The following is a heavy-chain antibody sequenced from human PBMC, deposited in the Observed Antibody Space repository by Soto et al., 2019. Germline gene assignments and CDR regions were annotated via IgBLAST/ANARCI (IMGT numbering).Heavy chain of an antibody. V-gene: IGHV3-23*01. CDR3: AISYDIMTGPNVFDH. CDR1: GFTFRDYV. D-gene: IGHD3-9*01. CDR2: ISGSGGTT. J-gene: IGHJ4*02. Sequence: EVQLLESGGGLVQPGGSLRLSCEASGFTFRDYVVTWVRQAPGKGLEWVSSISGSGGTTYFSDSAKGRFTMSRDNSKNTMLLQMNSLRADDTAVYFCAISYDIMTGPNVFDHWGQGTLVAVS.